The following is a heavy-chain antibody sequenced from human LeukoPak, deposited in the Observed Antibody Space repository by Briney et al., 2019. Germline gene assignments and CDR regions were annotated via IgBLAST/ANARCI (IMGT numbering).Heavy chain of an antibody. CDR2: MYSSGST. D-gene: IGHD6-13*01. V-gene: IGHV4-39*07. CDR3: ARDTSSSWGFNY. CDR1: GGSISSSSYY. Sequence: SETLSLTCTVSGGSISSSSYYWGWIRQPPGKGLEWIGSMYSSGSTYYNPSLKSRVTISVDTSKNQFSLKLSSVTAADTAVYYCARDTSSSWGFNYWGQGALVTVSS. J-gene: IGHJ4*02.